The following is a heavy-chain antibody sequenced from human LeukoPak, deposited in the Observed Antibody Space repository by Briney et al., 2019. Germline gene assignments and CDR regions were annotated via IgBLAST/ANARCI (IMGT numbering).Heavy chain of an antibody. Sequence: ASVKVSCKASGGTFSSYAISWVRQAPGQGLEWMGGIIPIFGTANYAQKFQGRVTITADESTSTAYMELSSLRSEDTAVYYCASWIGTGTEEYYFDYWGQGTLVTVSS. CDR3: ASWIGTGTEEYYFDY. J-gene: IGHJ4*02. CDR1: GGTFSSYA. D-gene: IGHD1/OR15-1a*01. CDR2: IIPIFGTA. V-gene: IGHV1-69*13.